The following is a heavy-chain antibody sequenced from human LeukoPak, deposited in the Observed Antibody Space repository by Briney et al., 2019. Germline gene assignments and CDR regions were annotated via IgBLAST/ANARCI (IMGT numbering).Heavy chain of an antibody. CDR1: GGSFSGSY. CDR3: ARAVKDVRYSSGWYQAPAYFDY. Sequence: PSETLSLTCAVYGGSFSGSYWSWIRQHPGKGLEWIGEINHSGRTHYNPSLKSRVTLSVDTSTNHFSLKLRSVTAADTAVYYCARAVKDVRYSSGWYQAPAYFDYWGQGTLVTVSS. CDR2: INHSGRT. J-gene: IGHJ4*02. D-gene: IGHD6-19*01. V-gene: IGHV4-34*01.